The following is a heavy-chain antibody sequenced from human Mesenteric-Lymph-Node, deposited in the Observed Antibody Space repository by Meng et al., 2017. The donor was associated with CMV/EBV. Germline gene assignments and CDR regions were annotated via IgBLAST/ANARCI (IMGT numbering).Heavy chain of an antibody. J-gene: IGHJ4*02. D-gene: IGHD2-2*01. CDR3: ARDEDRGIVVVPAATNLDY. CDR1: FSSYA. CDR2: IIPIFGTA. V-gene: IGHV1-69*06. Sequence: FSSYAISWGRQAPGQGLEWMGGIIPIFGTANYAQKFQGRVTITADKSTSTAYMELSSLRSEDTAVYYCARDEDRGIVVVPAATNLDYWGQGTLVTVSS.